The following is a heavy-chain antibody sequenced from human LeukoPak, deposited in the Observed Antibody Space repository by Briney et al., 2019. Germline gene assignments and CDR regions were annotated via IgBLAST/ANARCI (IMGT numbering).Heavy chain of an antibody. J-gene: IGHJ4*02. CDR1: GGSFSGYY. V-gene: IGHV4-34*01. CDR3: ARGYGSGSYNNFNH. D-gene: IGHD3-10*01. CDR2: INHSGST. Sequence: SETLSLTCAVYGGSFSGYYWSWIRQPPGKGLEWIGEINHSGSTNYNPSLKSRVTISVDTSKNQFSLKVNSVTAADTAVYYCARGYGSGSYNNFNHWGQGILVAVSS.